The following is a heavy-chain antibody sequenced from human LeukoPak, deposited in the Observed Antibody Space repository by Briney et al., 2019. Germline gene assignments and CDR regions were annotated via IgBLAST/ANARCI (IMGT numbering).Heavy chain of an antibody. CDR1: GGSFSGYY. D-gene: IGHD2-21*02. CDR2: INPSGST. V-gene: IGHV4-34*01. J-gene: IGHJ6*03. CDR3: ARGSRRTVVVTTRYYYYMDV. Sequence: SETLSLTCAVYGGSFSGYYWTWIRQSPGKGLEWIGEINPSGSTNYNPSLKSRGTISVDTSKNQFSLKVRSVTVADTAVYYCARGSRRTVVVTTRYYYYMDVWGKGTTVTVSS.